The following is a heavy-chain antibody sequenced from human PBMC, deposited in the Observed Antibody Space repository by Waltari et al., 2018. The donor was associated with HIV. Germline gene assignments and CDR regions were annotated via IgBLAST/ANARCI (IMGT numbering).Heavy chain of an antibody. CDR1: GFTFSSYG. J-gene: IGHJ3*02. CDR3: AREVITMIVGHSGAFDI. CDR2: IWYDGSNK. V-gene: IGHV3-33*01. D-gene: IGHD3-22*01. Sequence: QVQLVESGGGVVQPGRSLRLSCAASGFTFSSYGMHWVRRAPGKGLEWVAVIWYDGSNKYYADSVKGRFTISRDNSKNTLYLQMNSLRAEDTAVYYCAREVITMIVGHSGAFDIWGQGTMVTVSS.